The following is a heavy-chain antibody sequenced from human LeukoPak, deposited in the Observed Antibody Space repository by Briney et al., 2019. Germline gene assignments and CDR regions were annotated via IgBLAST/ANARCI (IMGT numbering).Heavy chain of an antibody. V-gene: IGHV3-66*01. CDR1: GFSVWRNY. CDR2: IWSGGGT. J-gene: IGHJ5*02. Sequence: GGSLRLSCAASGFSVWRNYMSWVRQAPGKGLEWVSVIWSGGGTYYADSVKGRLTISRDNSKNTVYLQMNSLRAEDTAVYYCAGDPDPWGQGTLVTVSS. CDR3: AGDPDP.